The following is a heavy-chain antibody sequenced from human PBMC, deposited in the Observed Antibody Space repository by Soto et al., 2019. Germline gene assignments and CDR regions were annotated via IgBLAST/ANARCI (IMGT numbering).Heavy chain of an antibody. CDR2: IYYSGST. V-gene: IGHV4-31*03. Sequence: QVHLQESGPGLVKSSQTLSLNCTVSGGSISTGGYYWTWIRQYPGKGLEWIGYIYYSGSTYYNPSLKSRFTMSVDTSQNQFSLKLFSVTAADTAVYFCARVGGYRDPRYAMDVWGQGITVTVSS. CDR1: GGSISTGGYY. CDR3: ARVGGYRDPRYAMDV. J-gene: IGHJ6*02. D-gene: IGHD1-26*01.